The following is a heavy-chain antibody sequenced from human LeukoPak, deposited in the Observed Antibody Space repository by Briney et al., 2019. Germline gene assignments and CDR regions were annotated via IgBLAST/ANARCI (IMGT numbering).Heavy chain of an antibody. CDR2: ISAYNGNT. V-gene: IGHV1-18*01. CDR3: ARDTRRYCSGGSCYSGY. Sequence: GASVKVSCKASGYTFTSYGISWVRQAPGQGLEWMGWISAYNGNTNYAQKLQGRVTMTTDTSTSTAYMELRSLRSDDTAVYYCARDTRRYCSGGSCYSGYWGQGTLVTVSS. CDR1: GYTFTSYG. J-gene: IGHJ4*02. D-gene: IGHD2-15*01.